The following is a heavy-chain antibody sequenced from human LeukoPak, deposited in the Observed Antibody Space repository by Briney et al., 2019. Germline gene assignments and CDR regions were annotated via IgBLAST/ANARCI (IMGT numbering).Heavy chain of an antibody. V-gene: IGHV3-15*01. CDR1: GFTFSSYW. J-gene: IGHJ4*02. CDR3: TTDLEYYDSSGYPLDY. D-gene: IGHD3-22*01. CDR2: IKSKTDGGTT. Sequence: PGGSLRLSCAASGFTFSSYWMSWVRQAPGKGLEWVGRIKSKTDGGTTDYAAPVKGRFTISRDDSKNTLYLQMNSLKTEDTAVYYCTTDLEYYDSSGYPLDYWGQGTLVTVSS.